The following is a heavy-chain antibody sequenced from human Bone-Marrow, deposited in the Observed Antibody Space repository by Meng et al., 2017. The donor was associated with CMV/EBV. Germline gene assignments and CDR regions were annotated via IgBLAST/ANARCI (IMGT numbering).Heavy chain of an antibody. D-gene: IGHD4-17*01. CDR3: ARDRTTVGYNWFDP. J-gene: IGHJ5*02. Sequence: QVQLVQSGAEVKKPGASVKGSCKASGYTFTSYAMHWGRQAPGQRLEWMGWIKPNSGGTNYAQQFQGRVTMTRDTSISTAYMELSRLRSDDTAVYYCARDRTTVGYNWFDPWGQGTLVTVSS. V-gene: IGHV1-2*02. CDR1: GYTFTSYA. CDR2: IKPNSGGT.